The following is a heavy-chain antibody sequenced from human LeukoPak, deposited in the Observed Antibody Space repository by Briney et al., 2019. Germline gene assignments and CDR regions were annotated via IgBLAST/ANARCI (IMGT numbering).Heavy chain of an antibody. CDR2: ISGSGGST. CDR3: VREGGSDWYSGWFDP. V-gene: IGHV3-23*01. J-gene: IGHJ5*02. CDR1: GFTFSSYA. D-gene: IGHD6-19*01. Sequence: GGSLRLSCAASGFTFSSYAMSWVRQAPGKGLEWVSAISGSGGSTYYADSVKGRFTISRDNSKNTLYLQMNSLRAEDTAVYYCVREGGSDWYSGWFDPWGQGTQVTVSS.